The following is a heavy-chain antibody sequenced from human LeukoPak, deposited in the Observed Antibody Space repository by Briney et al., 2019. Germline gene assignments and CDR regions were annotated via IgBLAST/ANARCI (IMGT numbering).Heavy chain of an antibody. J-gene: IGHJ4*02. CDR2: INPNSGGT. D-gene: IGHD3-10*01. CDR1: GYTFTGYY. Sequence: GASVKVSCKASGYTFTGYYMHWVRQAPGQGLEWMGWINPNSGGTNYAQKFQGRVTMTRDTSISTAYMELSRLRSDDTAVYYCAEDYYGSGSSFDYWGQGTLVTVSS. CDR3: AEDYYGSGSSFDY. V-gene: IGHV1-2*02.